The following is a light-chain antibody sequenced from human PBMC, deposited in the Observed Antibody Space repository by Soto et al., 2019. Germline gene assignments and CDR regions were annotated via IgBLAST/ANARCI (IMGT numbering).Light chain of an antibody. Sequence: DIVMTQSPDSLAVSLGERATINWKSSQTVLYSVNNQNYLAWYQYKPGQPPKLLIYWASTRESGVPDRFSGSGSGTDFTLTISSLQAEDVAVYYCQQYHSGPRTFGQGTKVEIK. J-gene: IGKJ1*01. CDR2: WAS. CDR3: QQYHSGPRT. V-gene: IGKV4-1*01. CDR1: QTVLYSVNNQNY.